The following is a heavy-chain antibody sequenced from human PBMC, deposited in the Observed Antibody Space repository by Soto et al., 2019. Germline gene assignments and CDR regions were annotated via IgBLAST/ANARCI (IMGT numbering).Heavy chain of an antibody. CDR2: ISSNGGST. V-gene: IGHV3-64*01. Sequence: EVQLVESGGGLVQPGGSLRLSCAASGFTFSSYAMHWVRQAPGKGLEYVSAISSNGGSTYYANSVKGRFTISRDNSKNTLYLQMGSLRAEDMAVYYCARGAGYGDYHYYYYYMDVWGKGTTVTVSS. CDR3: ARGAGYGDYHYYYYYMDV. D-gene: IGHD4-17*01. CDR1: GFTFSSYA. J-gene: IGHJ6*03.